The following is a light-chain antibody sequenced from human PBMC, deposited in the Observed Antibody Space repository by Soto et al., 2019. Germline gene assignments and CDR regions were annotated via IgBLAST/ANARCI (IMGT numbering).Light chain of an antibody. J-gene: IGKJ1*01. Sequence: DIVMTQSPDSLAVSLGERATINCKSSQSVLYSSNNQNYLAWYQQKPGQPPKLLIYWASIRESGVPDRFSGSGSATDFTLTISSLQAEDVAVYYCQQHYSTPLTFGQGTKVEI. V-gene: IGKV4-1*01. CDR2: WAS. CDR1: QSVLYSSNNQNY. CDR3: QQHYSTPLT.